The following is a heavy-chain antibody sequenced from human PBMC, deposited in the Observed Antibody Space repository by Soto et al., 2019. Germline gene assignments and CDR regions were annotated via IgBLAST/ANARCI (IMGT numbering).Heavy chain of an antibody. CDR2: IIPIFGTA. V-gene: IGHV1-69*06. Sequence: PVKVSFKPSVGPLSSYACSWLRQAPVQGLEWMGGIIPIFGTANYAQTFKGRVTITADKATSTAYMELSSLRSEDTAVYYCARSPRDSGWHLYYGMDVGGQGTTVTVSS. CDR1: VGPLSSYA. J-gene: IGHJ6*02. CDR3: ARSPRDSGWHLYYGMDV. D-gene: IGHD6-19*01.